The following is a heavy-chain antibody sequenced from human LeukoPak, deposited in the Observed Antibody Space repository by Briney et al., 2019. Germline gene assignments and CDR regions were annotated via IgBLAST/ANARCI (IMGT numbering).Heavy chain of an antibody. Sequence: SETLSLTCTVSDDSISDYYRGWIRQPPGKGLEWIGYFHNSGTSTYNPSLKSRVTISADTSKNQFSLKLNSLTAADTAVYYCTRGAGWLIDYWGQGILVTVSS. D-gene: IGHD3-16*01. CDR3: TRGAGWLIDY. J-gene: IGHJ4*02. CDR1: DDSISDYY. V-gene: IGHV4-59*01. CDR2: FHNSGTS.